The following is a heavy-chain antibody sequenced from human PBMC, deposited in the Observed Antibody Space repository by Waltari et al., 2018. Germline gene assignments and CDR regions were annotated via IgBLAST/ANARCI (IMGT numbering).Heavy chain of an antibody. CDR2: IYYTGTP. J-gene: IGHJ4*02. D-gene: IGHD5-18*01. CDR3: ASKDRGYNSPAPDH. CDR1: GGAISSGGYH. Sequence: QVQLQESGPGLVKPSQTLSVTCTVSGGAISSGGYHWRWVRQPPGKGLEWIGYIYYTGTPNYNPSLRSRVTISIDTSKNQFSLKLSSVTAADTAVYYYASKDRGYNSPAPDHWGQGTLVTVSS. V-gene: IGHV4-31*03.